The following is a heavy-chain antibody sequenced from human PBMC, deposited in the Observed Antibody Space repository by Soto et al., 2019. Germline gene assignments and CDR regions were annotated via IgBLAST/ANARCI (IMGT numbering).Heavy chain of an antibody. J-gene: IGHJ3*02. V-gene: IGHV3-21*01. D-gene: IGHD2-2*01. Sequence: GGSLRLSCAASGFTFSSYSMNWVRQAPGKGLEWVSSISSSSSYIYYADSVKGRFTISRDNAKNSLYLQMNSLRAEDTAVYYCASSTTQYQLLSGAFDIWGQGTMVTVSS. CDR3: ASSTTQYQLLSGAFDI. CDR2: ISSSSSYI. CDR1: GFTFSSYS.